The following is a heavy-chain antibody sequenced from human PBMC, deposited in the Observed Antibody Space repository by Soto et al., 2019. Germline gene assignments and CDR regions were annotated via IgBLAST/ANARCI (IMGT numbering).Heavy chain of an antibody. J-gene: IGHJ4*02. Sequence: LSLTCTVSGGSISSGDYYWSWIRQPPGKGLEWIGYIYYSGSTYYNPSLKSRVTISVDTSKNQFSLKLSSVTAADTAVYYCAREGVHCSSTSCYTGWGQGTLVTVSS. CDR2: IYYSGST. D-gene: IGHD2-2*02. CDR3: AREGVHCSSTSCYTG. V-gene: IGHV4-30-4*01. CDR1: GGSISSGDYY.